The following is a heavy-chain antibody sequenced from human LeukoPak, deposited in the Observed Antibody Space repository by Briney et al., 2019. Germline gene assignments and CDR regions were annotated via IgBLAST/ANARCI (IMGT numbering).Heavy chain of an antibody. V-gene: IGHV3-74*01. Sequence: GGSLRLSCAASGFTFSSYWMHWVRQAPGKGPLWVSHINGDGSTTNYADSVKGRFTISRDNAKNTLYLQMNSLRAEDTAVYYCAEAAAVRGVSYWGQGTLVTVSS. CDR1: GFTFSSYW. D-gene: IGHD3-10*01. CDR3: AEAAAVRGVSY. J-gene: IGHJ4*02. CDR2: INGDGSTT.